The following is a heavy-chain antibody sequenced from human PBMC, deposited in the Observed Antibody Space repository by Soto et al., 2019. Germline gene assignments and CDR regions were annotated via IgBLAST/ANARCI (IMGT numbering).Heavy chain of an antibody. J-gene: IGHJ6*02. CDR1: GFTFSSYS. D-gene: IGHD2-2*01. Sequence: LRLSCAASGFTFSSYSMYWVRQAPGKGLEWVSSISSSSSYIYYADSVKGRFTISRDNAKNSLYLQMNSLRAEDTAVYYCARDRTAFWSSTEYYYGMDVWGQGTTVTVS. V-gene: IGHV3-21*01. CDR2: ISSSSSYI. CDR3: ARDRTAFWSSTEYYYGMDV.